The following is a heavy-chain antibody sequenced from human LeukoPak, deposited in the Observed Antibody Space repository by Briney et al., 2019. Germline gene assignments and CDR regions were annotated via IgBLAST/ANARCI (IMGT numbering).Heavy chain of an antibody. CDR1: GFTFDDYA. CDR3: AKDRTGSFDY. J-gene: IGHJ4*02. V-gene: IGHV3-43D*03. CDR2: ISWDGGST. Sequence: GGSLRLSCAVSGFTFDDYAMHWVRQAPGKGMEWVSLISWDGGSTYYADSVKGRFTISRDNTKNSLYLQMSSLRVEDTALYYCAKDRTGSFDYWGQGTLVTVSS. D-gene: IGHD1-14*01.